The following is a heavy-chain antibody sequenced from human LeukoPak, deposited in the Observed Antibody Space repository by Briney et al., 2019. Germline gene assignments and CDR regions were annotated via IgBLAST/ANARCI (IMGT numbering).Heavy chain of an antibody. Sequence: GGSLRLSCAASGFTFSSYALSWVRQAPAKGLAWVSAISGSGASTYYADSVKGRFTISRDNSKNTLCLQMNSLRAEDTAVYYCAKDAGSYEFDYWGQGTLVTVSS. CDR1: GFTFSSYA. V-gene: IGHV3-23*01. J-gene: IGHJ4*02. CDR3: AKDAGSYEFDY. D-gene: IGHD1-26*01. CDR2: ISGSGAST.